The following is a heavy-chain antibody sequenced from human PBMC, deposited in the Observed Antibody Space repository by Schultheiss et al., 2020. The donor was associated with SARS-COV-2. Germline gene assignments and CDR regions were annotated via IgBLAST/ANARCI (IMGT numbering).Heavy chain of an antibody. J-gene: IGHJ4*02. D-gene: IGHD3-10*01. CDR1: GGSFSGYY. Sequence: SQTLSLTCAVYGGSFSGYYWSWIRQPPGKGLEWIGEIYHSGSTNYNPSLKSRVTISVDKSKNQFSLKLSSVTAADTAVYYCASWTTMVRGVILDYWGQGTLVTVSS. CDR3: ASWTTMVRGVILDY. V-gene: IGHV4-34*01. CDR2: IYHSGST.